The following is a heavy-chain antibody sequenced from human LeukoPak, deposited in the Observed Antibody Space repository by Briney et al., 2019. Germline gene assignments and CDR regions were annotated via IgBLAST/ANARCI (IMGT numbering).Heavy chain of an antibody. CDR1: GLTFSSYG. V-gene: IGHV3-30*02. J-gene: IGHJ4*02. CDR2: IRYDGSNK. D-gene: IGHD3-22*01. CDR3: ANLISTTTSDYYDSSGYLPVDY. Sequence: GGSLRLSCAASGLTFSSYGMHWVRQAPGKGLEWVAFIRYDGSNKYYADSVKGRFTISRDNSKNTLYLQMNSLRAEDTAVYYCANLISTTTSDYYDSSGYLPVDYWGQGTLVTVSS.